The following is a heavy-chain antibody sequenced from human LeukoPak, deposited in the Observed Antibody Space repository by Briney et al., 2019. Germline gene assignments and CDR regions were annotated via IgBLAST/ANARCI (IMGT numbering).Heavy chain of an antibody. CDR1: GFTFSSYS. CDR2: IMGDGSNT. CDR3: ARDRSASHDY. J-gene: IGHJ4*02. V-gene: IGHV3-74*01. Sequence: PGGSLRLSCAAPGFTFSSYSTHWVRQAPGKGLVWVSRIMGDGSNTVYADSVKGRFTVSRDNAKNTLYLQMNSLRAEDTAVYYCARDRSASHDYWGRGTLVTVSS.